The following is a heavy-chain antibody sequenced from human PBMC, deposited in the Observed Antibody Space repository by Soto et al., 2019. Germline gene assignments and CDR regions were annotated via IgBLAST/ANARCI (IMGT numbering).Heavy chain of an antibody. CDR1: GFTFSDYY. D-gene: IGHD4-17*01. J-gene: IGHJ4*02. Sequence: GGSLRLSCAASGFTFSDYYMSWIRQAPGKGLEWVSYISSSSSYTNYADSVKGRFTISRDNAKNSLYLQMNSLRAEDTAVYYCANSAYGDYRFDYWGQGTLVTVSS. CDR2: ISSSSSYT. CDR3: ANSAYGDYRFDY. V-gene: IGHV3-11*06.